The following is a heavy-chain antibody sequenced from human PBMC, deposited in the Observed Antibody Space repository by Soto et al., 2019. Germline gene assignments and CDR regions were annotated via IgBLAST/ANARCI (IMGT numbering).Heavy chain of an antibody. J-gene: IGHJ4*02. CDR2: IDTSGTKI. CDR3: ASHYDMWRGYLSPVDY. Sequence: QVQLVESGGDLVKPGGSLRLSCAASGYTFSDYYMSWIRQAPGKGLEWLSYIDTSGTKIYYADSVKGRFTITRDNAKNSQYLERNSLRDEDTAVYYCASHYDMWRGYLSPVDYWGQGTLVTVSS. D-gene: IGHD3-3*01. CDR1: GYTFSDYY. V-gene: IGHV3-11*01.